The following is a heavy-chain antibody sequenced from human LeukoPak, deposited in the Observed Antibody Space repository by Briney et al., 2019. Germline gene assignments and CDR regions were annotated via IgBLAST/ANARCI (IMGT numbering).Heavy chain of an antibody. D-gene: IGHD1-26*01. V-gene: IGHV3-74*01. J-gene: IGHJ4*02. CDR3: ARDLKSGSYYFDY. CDR2: INTDGSST. Sequence: PGGSLRLSCAASGFTFSSYWMHWVRQAPGKGLVWVSRINTDGSSTSYADSVKGRFTISRDNSKNTLYLQMNSLRAEDTAVYYCARDLKSGSYYFDYWGQGTLVTVSS. CDR1: GFTFSSYW.